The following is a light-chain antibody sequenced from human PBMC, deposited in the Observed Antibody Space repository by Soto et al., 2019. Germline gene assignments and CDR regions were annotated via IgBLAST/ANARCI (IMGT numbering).Light chain of an antibody. V-gene: IGKV3-20*01. CDR3: QQYGNSRTIT. J-gene: IGKJ5*01. CDR2: GAI. Sequence: EIVLTQSPGTLSLSPGESATLSCRASQSVSNSYIAWYQQKPGQAPRLLIYGAIFRATGVPDRFSGSGSGTDFILTISRLEPEDFAVYYCQQYGNSRTITFGQGTRLEIK. CDR1: QSVSNSY.